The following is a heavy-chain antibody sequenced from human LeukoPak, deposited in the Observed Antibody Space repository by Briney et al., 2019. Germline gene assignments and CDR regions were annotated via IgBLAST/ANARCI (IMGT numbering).Heavy chain of an antibody. J-gene: IGHJ4*02. CDR1: GYRFASYW. CDR2: IYPGDSDT. Sequence: GESLQISCKGSGYRFASYWIGWVRQMPGKGLEWMGIIYPGDSDTRYSPSFQGQVTISVDESISTAYLQWSSLKASDTAMYYCARRGRDGYNYVFDYWGQGTLVTVSS. CDR3: ARRGRDGYNYVFDY. D-gene: IGHD5-24*01. V-gene: IGHV5-51*01.